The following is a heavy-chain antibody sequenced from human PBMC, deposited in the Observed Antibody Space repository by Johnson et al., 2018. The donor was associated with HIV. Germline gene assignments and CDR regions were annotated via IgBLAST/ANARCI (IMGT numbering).Heavy chain of an antibody. J-gene: IGHJ3*02. Sequence: VQLVESGGGLVQPGGSLRLSCAASGFIVSSNYMSWVRQAPGKGLECVSVIFSGGSTYYADSVKGRFTISRDNSTNTLYLQMNSLRAEDTAVYYCGRRSLVGQLGDDAFDIWGQGTMVTVSS. D-gene: IGHD6-6*01. V-gene: IGHV3-66*01. CDR3: GRRSLVGQLGDDAFDI. CDR1: GFIVSSNY. CDR2: IFSGGST.